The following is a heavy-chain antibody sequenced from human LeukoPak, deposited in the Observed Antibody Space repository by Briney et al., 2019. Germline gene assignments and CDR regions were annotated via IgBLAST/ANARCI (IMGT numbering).Heavy chain of an antibody. CDR1: GGSISSSSYY. CDR3: ARGYGSGSYYTGDFDP. Sequence: SETLSLTCTVSGGSISSSSYYWGWIRQPPGKGLEWIGSIYYSGSTYYNPSLKSRVTISVDTSKNQFSLKLSSVTAADTAVYYCARGYGSGSYYTGDFDPWGQGTLVTVSS. V-gene: IGHV4-39*01. J-gene: IGHJ5*02. CDR2: IYYSGST. D-gene: IGHD3-10*01.